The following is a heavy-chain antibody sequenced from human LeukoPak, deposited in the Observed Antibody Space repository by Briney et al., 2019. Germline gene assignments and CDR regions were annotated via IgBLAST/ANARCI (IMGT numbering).Heavy chain of an antibody. Sequence: GGSLRLSCAASGFTFDDYAMHWVRQAPGKGLEWVSGISWNSGSIGYADSVKGRFTISRDNAKNSLYLQMNSLRAEDTALYYCAKDKSLTGYPNAAFDIWGHGTMVTVSS. CDR3: AKDKSLTGYPNAAFDI. D-gene: IGHD3-9*01. V-gene: IGHV3-9*01. J-gene: IGHJ3*02. CDR1: GFTFDDYA. CDR2: ISWNSGSI.